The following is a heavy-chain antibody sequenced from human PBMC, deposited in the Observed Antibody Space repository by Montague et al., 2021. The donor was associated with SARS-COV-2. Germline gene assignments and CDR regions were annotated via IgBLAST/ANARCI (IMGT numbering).Heavy chain of an antibody. V-gene: IGHV4-59*01. CDR1: GGSITGYY. Sequence: SETLSLICTVSGGSITGYYWSWIRRSPGKGLEWIAYIYDGGAVNYNPSLGSRVTISIDTSKNQLSLKVNSVTAADTAVYYCVRDHPYGGPRGAYDIWGQGTVVTVSS. CDR3: VRDHPYGGPRGAYDI. D-gene: IGHD4-23*01. J-gene: IGHJ3*02. CDR2: IYDGGAV.